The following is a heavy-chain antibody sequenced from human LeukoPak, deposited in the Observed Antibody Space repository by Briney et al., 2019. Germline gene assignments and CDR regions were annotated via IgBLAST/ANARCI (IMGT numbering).Heavy chain of an antibody. Sequence: ASVKVSCKASGYTFTGYYMHWVRQAPGQGLEWMGWINPNSGGTNYAQKFQGRVTMTRDTFISTAYMELSRLRSDDTAVYYCARNYGDYVFYDYWGQGTLVTVSS. V-gene: IGHV1-2*02. CDR1: GYTFTGYY. CDR2: INPNSGGT. D-gene: IGHD4-17*01. CDR3: ARNYGDYVFYDY. J-gene: IGHJ4*02.